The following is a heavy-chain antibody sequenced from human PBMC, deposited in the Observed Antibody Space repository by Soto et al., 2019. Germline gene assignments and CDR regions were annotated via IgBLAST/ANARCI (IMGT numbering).Heavy chain of an antibody. CDR1: GGSISSGDYY. CDR3: ARALYSSFPRYYYYGMDV. D-gene: IGHD4-4*01. Sequence: QVQLQESGPGLVKPSQTLSLTCTVSGGSISSGDYYWSWIRQPPGKGLGWIGYIYYIGSTFCNPSLTSRVTISVDTSKNQFSLKLSSVTAADTAVYYCARALYSSFPRYYYYGMDVWGQGTTVTVSS. CDR2: IYYIGST. J-gene: IGHJ6*02. V-gene: IGHV4-30-4*01.